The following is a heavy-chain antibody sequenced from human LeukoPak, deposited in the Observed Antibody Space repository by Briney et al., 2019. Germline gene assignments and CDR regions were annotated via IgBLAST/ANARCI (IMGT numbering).Heavy chain of an antibody. CDR1: GGSISSYY. CDR2: IYTSGST. J-gene: IGHJ2*01. CDR3: VRDLDDYGGNTVWYFDV. V-gene: IGHV4-4*07. Sequence: SETLSLTCTVSGGSISSYYWSWIRQPAGKGLEWIGRIYTSGSTNYNPSLKSRVTMSVDTSKNQFSLRLTSVTAADTAVYHCVRDLDDYGGNTVWYFDVWGRGTLVTVSS. D-gene: IGHD4-23*01.